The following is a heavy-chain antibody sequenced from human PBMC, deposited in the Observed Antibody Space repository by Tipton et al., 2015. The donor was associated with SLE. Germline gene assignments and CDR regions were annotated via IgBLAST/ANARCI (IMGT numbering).Heavy chain of an antibody. V-gene: IGHV4-34*01. Sequence: TLSLTCAVYGGSFSGYYCSWIRQPPGKGLEWIGEINHSGSPNYNLSLKSRVTISVDTSKNQFSLKPSSVTAADTAVYYCAKQDGDFWRPIDTWGQGTLVTVSS. J-gene: IGHJ5*02. CDR1: GGSFSGYY. CDR2: INHSGSP. CDR3: AKQDGDFWRPIDT. D-gene: IGHD3-3*01.